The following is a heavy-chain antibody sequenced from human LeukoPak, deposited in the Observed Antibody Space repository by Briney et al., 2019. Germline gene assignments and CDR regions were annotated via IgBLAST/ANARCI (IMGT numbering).Heavy chain of an antibody. CDR3: ARLTYSNNWYFRRGLDNWFDP. CDR2: INHFGST. CDR1: GGSFTGLF. D-gene: IGHD6-13*01. V-gene: IGHV4-34*01. J-gene: IGHJ5*02. Sequence: PSETLSLTCVVNGGSFTGLFWSWIRQAPGKGLEWIGEINHFGSTNYSPSLKSRVTMSVDASKSQFSLRLSSVTAADTAVYHCARLTYSNNWYFRRGLDNWFDPWGQGTLVTVSS.